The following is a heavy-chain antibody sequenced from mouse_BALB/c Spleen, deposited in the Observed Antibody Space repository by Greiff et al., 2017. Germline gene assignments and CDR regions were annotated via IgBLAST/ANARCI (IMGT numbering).Heavy chain of an antibody. D-gene: IGHD2-3*01. CDR3: TRDDYLDY. CDR1: GYTFTSYW. V-gene: IGHV1-69*02. J-gene: IGHJ2*01. CDR2: IYPSDSYT. Sequence: QVQLQQPGAELVRPGASVKLSCKASGYTFTSYWINWVKQRPGQGLEWIGNIYPSDSYTNYNQKFKDKATLTVDKSSSTAYMQLSSPTSEDSAVYYCTRDDYLDYWGQGTTLTVSS.